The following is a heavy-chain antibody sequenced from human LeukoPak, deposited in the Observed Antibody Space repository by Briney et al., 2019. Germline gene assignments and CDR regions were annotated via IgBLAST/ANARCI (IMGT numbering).Heavy chain of an antibody. V-gene: IGHV3-48*01. CDR2: ICSSSSTI. D-gene: IGHD6-19*01. J-gene: IGHJ3*01. Sequence: WGSLRLSCAASGSSVSSNYMSWVRQPPGKGLEWVSYICSSSSTIYYADSVKGRFTISRDNSKNTLYLQMNSLRAEDTAVYCCAKDRGIAVAGTFWGQGTMVTVSS. CDR3: AKDRGIAVAGTF. CDR1: GSSVSSNY.